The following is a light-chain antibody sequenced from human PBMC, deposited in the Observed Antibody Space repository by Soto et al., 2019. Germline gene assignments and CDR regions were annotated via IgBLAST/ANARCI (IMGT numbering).Light chain of an antibody. V-gene: IGKV1-12*01. CDR2: AAS. Sequence: DIQMTQSPSSLSASVGARVTITSRSSQGISSWLAWYQQKPWKAPNLLIYAASSLQSGVPSRFSGSEPAKEFPPTSSSLQPDDFATYYGQEANSFPSTFGQGTRLEVK. J-gene: IGKJ5*01. CDR3: QEANSFPST. CDR1: QGISSW.